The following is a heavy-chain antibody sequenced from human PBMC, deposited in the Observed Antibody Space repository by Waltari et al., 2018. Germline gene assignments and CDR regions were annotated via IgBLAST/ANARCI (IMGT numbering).Heavy chain of an antibody. V-gene: IGHV3-7*01. J-gene: IGHJ3*02. Sequence: EVQLVESGGDLVQPGGSLRLSCAASRFTFSSYWMSWVRQAPGKGREWVANIKQDGSEKYYVDSVKGRFTISRDNAKNSVYLQMNSLRAEDTAVYYCARVRHFYDSSGYYSGAFDIWGQGTMVTVSS. CDR3: ARVRHFYDSSGYYSGAFDI. CDR1: RFTFSSYW. D-gene: IGHD3-22*01. CDR2: IKQDGSEK.